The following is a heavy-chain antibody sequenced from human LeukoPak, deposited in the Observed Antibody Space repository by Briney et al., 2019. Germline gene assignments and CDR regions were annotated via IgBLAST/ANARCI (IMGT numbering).Heavy chain of an antibody. V-gene: IGHV3-33*08. Sequence: PGGSLRLSCAASGFTFSSYGMHWVRQAPGKGLEWVAVIWYGGSNKYYADSVKGRFTISRDNSKNTLYLQMNSLRAEDTAVYYCARETSGIAVAGLRGYFDYWGQGTLVTVSS. J-gene: IGHJ4*02. CDR1: GFTFSSYG. D-gene: IGHD6-19*01. CDR2: IWYGGSNK. CDR3: ARETSGIAVAGLRGYFDY.